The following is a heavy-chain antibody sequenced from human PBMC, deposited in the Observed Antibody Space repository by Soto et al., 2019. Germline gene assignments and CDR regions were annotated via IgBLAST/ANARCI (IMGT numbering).Heavy chain of an antibody. Sequence: SETLSLTCTVSGGSISSGGYYWSRIRQHPGKGLEWIGYIYYSGSTYYNPSLKSRVTISVDTSKNQFSLKLSSVTAADTAVYYCARAASGTIFGVVISYYYYGMDVWGRGTTVTVSS. D-gene: IGHD3-3*01. CDR3: ARAASGTIFGVVISYYYYGMDV. CDR2: IYYSGST. J-gene: IGHJ6*02. V-gene: IGHV4-31*03. CDR1: GGSISSGGYY.